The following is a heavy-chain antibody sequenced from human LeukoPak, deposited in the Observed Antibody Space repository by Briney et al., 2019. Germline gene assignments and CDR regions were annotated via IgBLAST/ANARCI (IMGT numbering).Heavy chain of an antibody. V-gene: IGHV4-34*01. CDR1: GGSFSGYY. Sequence: PSETLSLTCAVYGGSFSGYYWSWIRQPPGKGLEWIGEINHSGSTNYNPSLKSRVTIPVDTSKNQFSLKLSSVTAADTAVYYCASSERIYGSGSYYRAFDIWGQGTMVTVSS. D-gene: IGHD3-10*01. CDR3: ASSERIYGSGSYYRAFDI. CDR2: INHSGST. J-gene: IGHJ3*02.